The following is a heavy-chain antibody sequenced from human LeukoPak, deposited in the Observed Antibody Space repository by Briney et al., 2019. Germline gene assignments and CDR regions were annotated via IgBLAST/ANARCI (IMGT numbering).Heavy chain of an antibody. CDR2: IDPGDSDT. D-gene: IGHD2-2*01. Sequence: GESLKISGKGFGYSFTSYWIAWVRQMPGKGLEWMGIIDPGDSDTRYSPSLQGQVTISGDQPIRTVYLKWGSMKASDTAMYYCARVDLYCSSTRCSSFDYWGQGTLVPVSS. V-gene: IGHV5-51*04. CDR3: ARVDLYCSSTRCSSFDY. CDR1: GYSFTSYW. J-gene: IGHJ4*02.